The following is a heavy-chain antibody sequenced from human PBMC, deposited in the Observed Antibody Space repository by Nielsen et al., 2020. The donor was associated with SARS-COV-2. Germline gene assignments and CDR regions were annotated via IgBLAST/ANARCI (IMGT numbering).Heavy chain of an antibody. Sequence: GESLKISCAVSGFNVRSNYISWVRQAPGKGLEWVSTIYSAGSTYYADPVKGRFTISRHDSKNTLYLQMDSLRPEDTALYYCASGFGELSGFADSWGQGTLVTVSS. D-gene: IGHD3-10*01. CDR3: ASGFGELSGFADS. CDR1: GFNVRSNY. CDR2: IYSAGST. V-gene: IGHV3-53*04. J-gene: IGHJ5*01.